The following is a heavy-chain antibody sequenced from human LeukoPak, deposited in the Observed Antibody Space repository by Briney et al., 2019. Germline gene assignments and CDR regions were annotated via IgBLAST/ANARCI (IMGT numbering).Heavy chain of an antibody. Sequence: GASVKVSCKVSGCTLTELSLHWVRQAPGKGLEWMGRFDPEDGETIYARKFQGRVTMTEDTSTDTAYMELSSLRSEDTAVYFCAVSLTTGGYYGMDVWAQGTTVTVSS. V-gene: IGHV1-24*01. CDR2: FDPEDGET. J-gene: IGHJ6*02. CDR1: GCTLTELS. CDR3: AVSLTTGGYYGMDV. D-gene: IGHD1-1*01.